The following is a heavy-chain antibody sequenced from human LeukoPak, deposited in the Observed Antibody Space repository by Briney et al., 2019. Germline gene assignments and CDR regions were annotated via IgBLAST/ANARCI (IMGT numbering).Heavy chain of an antibody. V-gene: IGHV3-23*01. CDR2: ISGSGGST. D-gene: IGHD1-14*01. CDR1: GFTFSSYA. J-gene: IGHJ6*03. CDR3: AKARSNVVTGTTVAYYYYMDV. Sequence: GGSLRLSCAASGFTFSSYAMSWVRQAPGKGLEWVSAISGSGGSTYYADSVKGRFTISRDNSKNTLYLQMNSLRAEDTAVYYCAKARSNVVTGTTVAYYYYMDVWGKGTTVTVSS.